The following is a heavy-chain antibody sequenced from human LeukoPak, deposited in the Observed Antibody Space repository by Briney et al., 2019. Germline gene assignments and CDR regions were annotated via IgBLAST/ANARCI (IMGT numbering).Heavy chain of an antibody. D-gene: IGHD6-13*01. Sequence: GGSLRLSCAASGFTFSTYNMNWVRQAPGKGLEWVSYISGSGSTKYYADSVKGRFTISRDNAKNSLYLQMNSLRAEDTAVYYCARKGSSWYYFDYWGQGTLVTVSS. CDR3: ARKGSSWYYFDY. CDR2: ISGSGSTK. CDR1: GFTFSTYN. V-gene: IGHV3-48*03. J-gene: IGHJ4*02.